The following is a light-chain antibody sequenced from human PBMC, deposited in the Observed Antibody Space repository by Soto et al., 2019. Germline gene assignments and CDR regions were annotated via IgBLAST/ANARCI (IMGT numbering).Light chain of an antibody. V-gene: IGKV1-39*01. J-gene: IGKJ1*01. Sequence: DIQMTQSPSSLSASVGDRVTITCRASQRINMYLNWYQQKPGQVPKLLIYTTSSLHSAVPSRFSGSGSETGYTLTISSVQPDDFAIYYCQQTSTMPPTFGQGTKVEIK. CDR2: TTS. CDR1: QRINMY. CDR3: QQTSTMPPT.